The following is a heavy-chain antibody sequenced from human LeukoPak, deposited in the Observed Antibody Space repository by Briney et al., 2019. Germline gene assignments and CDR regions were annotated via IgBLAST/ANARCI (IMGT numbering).Heavy chain of an antibody. CDR1: GYSFTTYW. CDR3: GRQFCSGGSCQNWFDP. Sequence: GESLKISCKGSGYSFTTYWIAWARQMPGKGLEWMGIIYPGDSDTRYSPSFQGQVTISADNSISTAYLQWSSLKPSDTAMYYCGRQFCSGGSCQNWFDPWGQGTLVTVSS. D-gene: IGHD2-15*01. CDR2: IYPGDSDT. V-gene: IGHV5-51*01. J-gene: IGHJ5*02.